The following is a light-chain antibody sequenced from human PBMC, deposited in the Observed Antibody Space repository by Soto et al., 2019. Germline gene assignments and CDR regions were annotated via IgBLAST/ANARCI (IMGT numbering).Light chain of an antibody. Sequence: QSALTQPTSVSGSPGQSITISCTGTSSDVGRYNYVSWYQQYPGKAPKLIIFEVSIRPSGVSNRFSGSKSGTTASLTISGLQIEDEADYYCSSYTSRTSVVFVGGTKLTVL. CDR1: SSDVGRYNY. J-gene: IGLJ2*01. CDR2: EVS. V-gene: IGLV2-14*01. CDR3: SSYTSRTSVV.